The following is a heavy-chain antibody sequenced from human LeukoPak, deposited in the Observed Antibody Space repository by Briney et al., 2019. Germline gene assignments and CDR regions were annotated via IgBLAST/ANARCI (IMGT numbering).Heavy chain of an antibody. CDR1: GGSFSGYY. D-gene: IGHD2-2*01. Sequence: SETLSLTCAVYGGSFSGYYWSWIRQPPGKGLERIGEINHSGSTNYNPSLKSRVTISVDTSKNQFSLKLSSVTAADTAVYYCASRRPDIVVVPAAKRSYYYYYMDVWGKGTTVTVSS. J-gene: IGHJ6*03. CDR2: INHSGST. CDR3: ASRRPDIVVVPAAKRSYYYYYMDV. V-gene: IGHV4-34*01.